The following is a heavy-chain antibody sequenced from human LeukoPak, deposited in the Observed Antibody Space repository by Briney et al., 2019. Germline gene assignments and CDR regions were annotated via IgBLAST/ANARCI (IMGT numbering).Heavy chain of an antibody. CDR2: IYPGDSES. Sequence: GESLKISCKGSGYSFTSYWIVWVRQMPGKGLEWMGIIYPGDSESRNSPSFQGQVTISADKSISTAYLQWSSLKASDTAMYYCAGSYSTSWLDAFDIWGQGTMVTVSS. V-gene: IGHV5-51*01. CDR1: GYSFTSYW. D-gene: IGHD6-13*01. CDR3: AGSYSTSWLDAFDI. J-gene: IGHJ3*02.